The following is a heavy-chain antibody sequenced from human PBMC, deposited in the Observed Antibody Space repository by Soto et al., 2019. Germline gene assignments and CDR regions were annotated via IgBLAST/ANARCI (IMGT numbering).Heavy chain of an antibody. J-gene: IGHJ4*02. Sequence: LSCAASGFTFSSYAMSWVRQAPGKGLEWVSAISGSGGSTYYADSVKGRFTISRDNSKNTLYLQMNSLRAEDTAVYYCAKVKDWDYDFWSGYYIPYYFDYWGQGTLVTVSS. CDR1: GFTFSSYA. CDR3: AKVKDWDYDFWSGYYIPYYFDY. D-gene: IGHD3-3*01. V-gene: IGHV3-23*01. CDR2: ISGSGGST.